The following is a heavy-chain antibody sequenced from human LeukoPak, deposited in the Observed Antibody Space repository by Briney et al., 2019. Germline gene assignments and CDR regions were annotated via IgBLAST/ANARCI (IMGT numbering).Heavy chain of an antibody. V-gene: IGHV3-30*02. J-gene: IGHJ4*02. CDR3: AKDPSLVGAIAFDY. CDR1: GFTFSSYG. Sequence: GGSLRLSCAASGFTFSSYGMHWVRQAPGKGLEWVAFIRYDGSNKYYADSVKGRFTISRDNSKNTLYLQMNSLRAEDTAVYYCAKDPSLVGAIAFDYWGQGTLVTVSS. D-gene: IGHD1-26*01. CDR2: IRYDGSNK.